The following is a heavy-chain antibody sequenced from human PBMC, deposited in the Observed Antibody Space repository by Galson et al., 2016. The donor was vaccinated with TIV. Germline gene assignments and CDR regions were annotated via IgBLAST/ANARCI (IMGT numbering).Heavy chain of an antibody. J-gene: IGHJ4*02. CDR3: ARDGGGTPAKSLGY. Sequence: SVKVSCKASGYTFTSRAVRWVRQAPGQSLEWMAWINAGNGNKKYSENFQGRLTITRDTSAGTVYMELSSLRSEDTAVYYCARDGGGTPAKSLGYWGQGTLVTVSS. CDR2: INAGNGNK. CDR1: GYTFTSRA. D-gene: IGHD3-16*01. V-gene: IGHV1-3*01.